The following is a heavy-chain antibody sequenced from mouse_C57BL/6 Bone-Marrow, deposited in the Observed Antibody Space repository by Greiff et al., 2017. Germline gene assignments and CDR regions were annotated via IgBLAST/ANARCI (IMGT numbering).Heavy chain of an antibody. J-gene: IGHJ3*01. CDR1: GYTFTNYY. CDR3: ASDDYDGFAY. V-gene: IGHV1-26*01. D-gene: IGHD2-4*01. CDR2: INPNNGGT. Sequence: EVQLQQSGPELVKPGASVKISCKASGYTFTNYYMNWVKQSHGKSLEWIGDINPNNGGTSYNQKFKGKATLTVDKSSSTAYMELRSLASEDSAVYYSASDDYDGFAYWGQGTLVTVSA.